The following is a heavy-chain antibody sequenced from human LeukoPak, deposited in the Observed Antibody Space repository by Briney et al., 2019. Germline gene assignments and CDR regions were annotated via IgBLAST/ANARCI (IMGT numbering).Heavy chain of an antibody. V-gene: IGHV4-59*02. J-gene: IGHJ4*02. CDR1: DGSVDGYY. CDR3: VRGSMTADY. Sequence: PSENLSLTCAVSDGSVDGYYWSWIRQSPWRGLEWIGNISYIGSTSYNPSLMSRVTFSVDTSKNQFSLTLTSVTAADTGVFYCVRGSMTADYWGQGILVTVSS. CDR2: ISYIGST.